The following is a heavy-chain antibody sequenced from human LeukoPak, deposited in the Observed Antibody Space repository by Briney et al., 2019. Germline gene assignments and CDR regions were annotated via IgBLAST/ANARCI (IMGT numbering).Heavy chain of an antibody. V-gene: IGHV1-18*01. J-gene: IGHJ4*02. CDR2: ISAYNGNT. CDR3: ARVGNKYCDFWSGVDY. Sequence: GASVKVSCKASGYTFTSYGISWVRQAPGQGLEWMGWISAYNGNTNYAQKLQGRVTMTTDTSTSTAYMELRSLRSDNTAVYYCARVGNKYCDFWSGVDYWGQGTLVTVSS. D-gene: IGHD3-3*01. CDR1: GYTFTSYG.